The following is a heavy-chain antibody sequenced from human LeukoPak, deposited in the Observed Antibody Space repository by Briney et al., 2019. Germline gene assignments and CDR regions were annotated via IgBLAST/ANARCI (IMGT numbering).Heavy chain of an antibody. CDR3: ARDVVAAAGTWDY. V-gene: IGHV4-39*07. D-gene: IGHD6-13*01. CDR2: INYSGGT. CDR1: GASITNGAYH. Sequence: SETLSLTCTVSGASITNGAYHWGWIRQPPGKGLEWIGSINYSGGTHYNPTLKSRVTISADKSKNQSSLKLSSVTAADTAVYYCARDVVAAAGTWDYWGQGTLVTVSS. J-gene: IGHJ4*02.